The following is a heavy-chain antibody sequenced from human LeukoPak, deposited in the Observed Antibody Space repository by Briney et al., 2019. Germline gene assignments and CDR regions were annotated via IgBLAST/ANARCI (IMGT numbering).Heavy chain of an antibody. J-gene: IGHJ4*02. D-gene: IGHD4-17*01. Sequence: GASVKVSCKASGYTFTGYYMHWVRQAPGQGLEWMGWINPNSGGTNYAQKFQGRVTMTRDTSISTAYMELSRLTSDDTAMYYCARHRLYGDFYFDQWGQGTLVTVSS. CDR2: INPNSGGT. CDR3: ARHRLYGDFYFDQ. CDR1: GYTFTGYY. V-gene: IGHV1-2*02.